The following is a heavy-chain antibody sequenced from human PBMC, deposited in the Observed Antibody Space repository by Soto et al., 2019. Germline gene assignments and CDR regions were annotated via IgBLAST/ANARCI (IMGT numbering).Heavy chain of an antibody. V-gene: IGHV1-69*02. D-gene: IGHD6-13*01. J-gene: IGHJ5*02. CDR1: GGTFSSYT. CDR3: ARVGKYSSSWYWLDP. CDR2: IIPILGIA. Sequence: SVKVSCKASGGTFSSYTISWVRQAPGQGLEWMGRIIPILGIANYAQKFQGRVTITADKSTSTAYMELSSLRSEDTAVYYCARVGKYSSSWYWLDPWGQGTLVTVSS.